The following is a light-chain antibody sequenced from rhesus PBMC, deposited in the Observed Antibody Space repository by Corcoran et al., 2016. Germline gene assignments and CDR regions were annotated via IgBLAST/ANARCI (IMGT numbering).Light chain of an antibody. CDR2: EAS. CDR1: QVITNE. CDR3: QQYYGIPCS. V-gene: IGKV1-25*01. Sequence: DIQMTQSPSSLFASVGDRVTITRRASQVITNELAWYQQTQGETPTLLIYEASSLQGGIPSGFSGSGLGPDFTLTISSLRPEDFATYYCQQYYGIPCSFGQGTKVEIK. J-gene: IGKJ2*01.